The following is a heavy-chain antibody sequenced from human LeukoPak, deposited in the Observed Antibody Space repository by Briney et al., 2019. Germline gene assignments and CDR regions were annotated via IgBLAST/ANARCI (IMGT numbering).Heavy chain of an antibody. Sequence: GGSLRLSCAASGFTFSSYSMNWVRQAPGKGLEWVSSISSSSSYIYYADSVKGRFTVSRDNAKNSLYLQMNSLRAEDTAVYYCATGFTGYYYPDYWGQGTLVTVSS. V-gene: IGHV3-21*01. CDR2: ISSSSSYI. CDR1: GFTFSSYS. D-gene: IGHD3-22*01. CDR3: ATGFTGYYYPDY. J-gene: IGHJ4*02.